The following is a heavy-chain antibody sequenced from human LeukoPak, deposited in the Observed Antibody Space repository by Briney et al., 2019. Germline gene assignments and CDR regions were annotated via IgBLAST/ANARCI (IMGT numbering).Heavy chain of an antibody. CDR2: ISSSGSTI. CDR1: GSTFSSYE. V-gene: IGHV3-48*03. Sequence: PGGSLRLSCAASGSTFSSYEMNWVRQAPGKGLEWVSYISSSGSTIHYADSVKGRFTISRDNAKNSLYLQMNSLRAEDTAVYYCAREKVNWFDPWGQGTLVTVSS. CDR3: AREKVNWFDP. J-gene: IGHJ5*02.